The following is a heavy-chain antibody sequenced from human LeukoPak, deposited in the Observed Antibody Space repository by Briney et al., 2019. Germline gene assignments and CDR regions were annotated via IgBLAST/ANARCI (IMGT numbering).Heavy chain of an antibody. D-gene: IGHD1-26*01. CDR1: GFTFTDYW. J-gene: IGHJ4*02. CDR3: ARVGTWELQRVFDY. Sequence: GGSLRLSCAASGFTFTDYWMTCVRQVPGEGLEWVANIHKAGTESYYVDSVKGRFAISRDNAKNSLYLQLSSLRVDDTAVYYCARVGTWELQRVFDYWGQGTLVTVSS. V-gene: IGHV3-7*01. CDR2: IHKAGTES.